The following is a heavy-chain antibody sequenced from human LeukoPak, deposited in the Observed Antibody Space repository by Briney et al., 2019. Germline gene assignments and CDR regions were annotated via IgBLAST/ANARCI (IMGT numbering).Heavy chain of an antibody. V-gene: IGHV1-8*03. Sequence: ASVKVSCKASGYTFTSYDINWVRQATGQGLEWMGWMNPNSGNTGYAQKFQGRVTITRNTSISTAYMELSSLRSEDTAVYYCARGDRKRITIFGVVITRAFDIWGQGTMVTVSS. CDR3: ARGDRKRITIFGVVITRAFDI. J-gene: IGHJ3*02. D-gene: IGHD3-3*01. CDR2: MNPNSGNT. CDR1: GYTFTSYD.